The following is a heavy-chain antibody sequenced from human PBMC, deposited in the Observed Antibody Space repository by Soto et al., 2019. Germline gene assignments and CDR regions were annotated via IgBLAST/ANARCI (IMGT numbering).Heavy chain of an antibody. CDR2: ISSSSSTI. CDR3: ARAFRDYVWGSYRPFDY. CDR1: GFTFSSYG. V-gene: IGHV3-48*02. J-gene: IGHJ4*02. D-gene: IGHD3-16*02. Sequence: PGGSLRLSCAASGFTFSSYGMHWVRQAPGKGLEWVSYISSSSSTIYYADSVKGRFTISRDNAKNSLYLQMNSLRDEDTAVYYCARAFRDYVWGSYRPFDYWGQGTLVTVSS.